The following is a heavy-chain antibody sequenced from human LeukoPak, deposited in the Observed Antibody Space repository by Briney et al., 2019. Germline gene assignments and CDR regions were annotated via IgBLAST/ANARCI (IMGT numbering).Heavy chain of an antibody. CDR2: INPNSGDT. CDR1: AYTFTLYY. CDR3: ARQLGATSRDY. D-gene: IGHD1-26*01. J-gene: IGHJ4*02. V-gene: IGHV1-2*02. Sequence: GASVTVSYKASAYTFTLYYLHWMGQAPAQPLEWIGWINPNSGDTNYAQKFQGRVTMTRDTSISTAYMELDRLTADDTAVYYCARQLGATSRDYWGQGTLVTVSS.